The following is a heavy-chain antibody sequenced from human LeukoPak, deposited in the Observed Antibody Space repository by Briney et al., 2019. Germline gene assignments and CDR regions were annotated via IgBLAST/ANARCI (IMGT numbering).Heavy chain of an antibody. D-gene: IGHD2-15*01. Sequence: ASVKVSCKASGYTFTGYYMHWVRQAPGQGLEWMGWINPHNGDTNYAQKFQGRVTMTRDTSITTAYMGLSRLKSDDTAVYYCATVRDIVVGGGPYYFDYWGQGTLVTVSS. J-gene: IGHJ4*02. CDR1: GYTFTGYY. V-gene: IGHV1-2*02. CDR2: INPHNGDT. CDR3: ATVRDIVVGGGPYYFDY.